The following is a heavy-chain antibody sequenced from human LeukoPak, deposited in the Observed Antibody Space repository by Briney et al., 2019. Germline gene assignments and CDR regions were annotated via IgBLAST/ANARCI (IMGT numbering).Heavy chain of an antibody. V-gene: IGHV4-59*12. J-gene: IGHJ4*02. CDR3: ASTGITVTTTPFDY. CDR1: GDSISTYH. D-gene: IGHD4-17*01. Sequence: SETLSLTCTVSGDSISTYHWSWIRQPPGKGLEWIGYIYHSGSTNYNPSLKSRVTISVDTSQNQFYLKLSSVTAADTAVYYCASTGITVTTTPFDYWGQGTLVTVSS. CDR2: IYHSGST.